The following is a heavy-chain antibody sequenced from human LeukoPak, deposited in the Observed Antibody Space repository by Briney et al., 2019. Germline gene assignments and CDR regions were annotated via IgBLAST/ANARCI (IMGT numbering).Heavy chain of an antibody. J-gene: IGHJ4*02. CDR2: MNPNSGNT. CDR3: ARKLRYFDRTPLGY. Sequence: ASVKVSCKASGYTFTSYDINWVRQATGQGLEWMGWMNPNSGNTGYAQKFQGRVTITRNTSISTAYMELSSLRSEDTAVYYRARKLRYFDRTPLGYWGQGTLVTVSS. CDR1: GYTFTSYD. D-gene: IGHD3-9*01. V-gene: IGHV1-8*03.